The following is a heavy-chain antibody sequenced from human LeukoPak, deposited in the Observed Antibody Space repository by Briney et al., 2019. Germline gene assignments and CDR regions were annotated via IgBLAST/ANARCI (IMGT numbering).Heavy chain of an antibody. CDR2: VYYSGTT. CDR3: ARLTVRGATIYYFDY. D-gene: IGHD3-10*01. V-gene: IGHV4-39*07. J-gene: IGHJ4*02. CDR1: GGSIITNSYY. Sequence: PSETLSLTCAVSGGSIITNSYYWDWVRQPPGKGLEWIGSVYYSGTTYYNPSLKSRVTISVDTSKNQFSLKLSSVTAADTAVYYCARLTVRGATIYYFDYWGQGTLVTVSS.